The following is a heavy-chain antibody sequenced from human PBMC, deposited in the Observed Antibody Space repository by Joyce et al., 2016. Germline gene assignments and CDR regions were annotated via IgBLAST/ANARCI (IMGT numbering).Heavy chain of an antibody. CDR2: TDQDGSEK. D-gene: IGHD3-22*01. CDR3: VRDDSTGYQYFDN. J-gene: IGHJ4*02. V-gene: IGHV3-7*03. CDR1: GFIFSRSW. Sequence: EVQLVESGGGLVQPGGSLRLSCAASGFIFSRSWMSWVRQAPGRGVGWVANTDQDGSEKYSLDSVKGRFTISRDNTKNSLYLQMNSLRVEDTAVYYCVRDDSTGYQYFDNWGQGILVTVSS.